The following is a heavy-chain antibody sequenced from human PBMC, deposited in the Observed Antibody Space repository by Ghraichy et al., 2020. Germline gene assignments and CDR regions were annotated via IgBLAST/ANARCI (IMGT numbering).Heavy chain of an antibody. J-gene: IGHJ3*02. CDR2: ISAYNGNT. Sequence: ASLKVSCKASGYTFTSYGISWVRQAPGQGLEWMGWISAYNGNTNYAQKLQGRVTMTTDTSTSTAYMELRSLRSDDTAVYYCARDNFIVVVPAAIKAFDIWGQGTMVTVSS. CDR1: GYTFTSYG. D-gene: IGHD2-2*02. V-gene: IGHV1-18*04. CDR3: ARDNFIVVVPAAIKAFDI.